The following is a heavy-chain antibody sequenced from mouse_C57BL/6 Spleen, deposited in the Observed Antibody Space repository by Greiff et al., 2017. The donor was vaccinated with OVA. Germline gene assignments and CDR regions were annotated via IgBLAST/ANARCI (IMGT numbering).Heavy chain of an antibody. CDR1: GYTFTSYG. J-gene: IGHJ4*01. D-gene: IGHD1-1*01. CDR3: ARRVITTVLATDYYAMDY. Sequence: VQLQQSGAELARPGASVKLSCKASGYTFTSYGISWVKQRTGQGLEWIGEIYPRSGNTYYNEKFKGKATLTADKSSSTAYMELRSLTSEDSAVYFCARRVITTVLATDYYAMDYWGQGTSVTVSS. CDR2: IYPRSGNT. V-gene: IGHV1-81*01.